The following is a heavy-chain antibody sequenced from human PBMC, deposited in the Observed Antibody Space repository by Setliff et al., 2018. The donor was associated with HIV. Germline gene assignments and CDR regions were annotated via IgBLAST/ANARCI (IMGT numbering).Heavy chain of an antibody. D-gene: IGHD2-8*02. V-gene: IGHV4-38-2*01. CDR1: GYSISSGYY. Sequence: PSETLSLTCAVSGYSISSGYYWGWIRQPPGKGLEWIGSVFHSGSTYYNPSLKSRVTMSVDTSKRQFFLNLSSATTADTAVYYCARSSRVVYAMVDYYYMDVWGKGTTVTVSS. J-gene: IGHJ6*03. CDR2: VFHSGST. CDR3: ARSSRVVYAMVDYYYMDV.